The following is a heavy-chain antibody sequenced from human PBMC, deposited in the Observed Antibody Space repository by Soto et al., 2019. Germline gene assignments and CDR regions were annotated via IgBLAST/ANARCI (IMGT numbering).Heavy chain of an antibody. J-gene: IGHJ6*02. CDR1: GFTFSSYA. Sequence: GGSLRLSCAASGFTFSSYAMSWVRQAPGKGLEWVSAISGSGGSTYYADSVKGRFTISRDNSKNTLYLQMNSLRAEDTAVYYCAKYSGSGRVYYGMDVRGQGTTVTVSS. D-gene: IGHD3-10*01. CDR3: AKYSGSGRVYYGMDV. V-gene: IGHV3-23*01. CDR2: ISGSGGST.